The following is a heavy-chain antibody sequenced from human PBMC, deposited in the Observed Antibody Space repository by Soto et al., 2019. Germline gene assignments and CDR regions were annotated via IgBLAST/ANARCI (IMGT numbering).Heavy chain of an antibody. J-gene: IGHJ4*02. V-gene: IGHV4-39*01. Sequence: PSETLSLTCTVSGGSISSSSYYWGWIRQPPGKGLEWIGSIYYSGSTYYNPSLKSRVTISVDTSKNQFSLKLSSVTAADTAVYYCARVYGSGSYYKIFFDYWGQGTLVTVPS. CDR2: IYYSGST. D-gene: IGHD3-10*01. CDR3: ARVYGSGSYYKIFFDY. CDR1: GGSISSSSYY.